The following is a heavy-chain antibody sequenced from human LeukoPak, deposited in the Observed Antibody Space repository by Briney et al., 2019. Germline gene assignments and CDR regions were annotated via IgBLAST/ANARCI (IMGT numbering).Heavy chain of an antibody. J-gene: IGHJ6*03. CDR3: ARGRILESSGYYYYYMDV. D-gene: IGHD3-3*01. Sequence: ASVKVSCKASGYTFTSYGISWVRQATGQGLEWMGWMNPNSGNTGYAQKFQGRVTITRNTSISTAYMELSSLRSEDTAVYYCARGRILESSGYYYYYMDVWGKGTTVTVSS. V-gene: IGHV1-8*03. CDR1: GYTFTSYG. CDR2: MNPNSGNT.